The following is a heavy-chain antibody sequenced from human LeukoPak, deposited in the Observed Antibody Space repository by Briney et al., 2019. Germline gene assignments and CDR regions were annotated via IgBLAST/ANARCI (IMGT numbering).Heavy chain of an antibody. Sequence: GGSLRLSCAASGFTFDDCTMHWVRQAPGKGLEGVSSISWNSGSIAYADSVKGRFTISRDNAKNSLFLQMNSLRAEDTALYYCAKGLVGTTTFMDYWGQGTLVTVSS. CDR2: ISWNSGSI. D-gene: IGHD1-26*01. J-gene: IGHJ4*02. CDR3: AKGLVGTTTFMDY. V-gene: IGHV3-9*01. CDR1: GFTFDDCT.